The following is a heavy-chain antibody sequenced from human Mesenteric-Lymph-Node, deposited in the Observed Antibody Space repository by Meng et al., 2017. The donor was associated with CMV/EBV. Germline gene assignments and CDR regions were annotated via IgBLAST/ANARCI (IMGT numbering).Heavy chain of an antibody. CDR2: ITASSTNI. Sequence: GESLKISCAASGFTFSSYTMSWVRQDPGKGLEWVSSITASSTNIYYADSVKGRFTISRDNAKNTLYLQMNSLRAEDTAVYYCARGSIASYHYGMDVWGQGTTVTVSS. CDR3: ARGSIASYHYGMDV. D-gene: IGHD6-6*01. V-gene: IGHV3-21*01. CDR1: GFTFSSYT. J-gene: IGHJ6*02.